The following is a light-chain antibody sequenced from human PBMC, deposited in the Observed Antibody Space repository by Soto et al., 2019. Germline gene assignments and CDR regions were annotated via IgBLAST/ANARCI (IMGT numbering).Light chain of an antibody. J-gene: IGKJ3*01. V-gene: IGKV3-20*01. CDR2: GAS. CDR1: QSVSSNK. CDR3: QQYGRSPFT. Sequence: EIGLTQSPGTLSLSPGERATLSCRASQSVSSNKLAWYQQRPGQAPRVVIYGASTRATGIPERFSGSGSGTDFTLTISRLEPEDFAVYYCQQYGRSPFTFGPGTKVDIK.